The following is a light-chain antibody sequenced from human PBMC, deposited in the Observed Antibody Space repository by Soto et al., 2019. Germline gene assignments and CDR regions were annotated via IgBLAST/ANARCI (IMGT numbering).Light chain of an antibody. Sequence: QAVVTQEPSFSVSPGGTVTLTCGLNSGSVSSGNYPSWYQQTPGQPPRTLIYSTNTRSSGVPARFSGSILGNRAALTITGAQADDESDYYCVLYMGSGLLVFGGGTKLTVL. CDR1: SGSVSSGNY. CDR2: STN. V-gene: IGLV8-61*01. CDR3: VLYMGSGLLV. J-gene: IGLJ3*02.